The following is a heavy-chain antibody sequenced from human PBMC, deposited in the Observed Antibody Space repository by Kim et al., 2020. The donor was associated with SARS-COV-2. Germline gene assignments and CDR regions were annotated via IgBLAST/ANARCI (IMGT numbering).Heavy chain of an antibody. CDR2: ICSISSDR. CDR1: GFNFKAYS. J-gene: IGHJ4*02. Sequence: GGSLRLSCAASGFNFKAYSMTWIRQAPGKGLEWVSSICSISSDRDYADSVKGRFIVSRDNAKNLLFLQMNSLRAEDTAVYFCATSPLTFSTTWSDFWGQGTLVTVSS. V-gene: IGHV3-21*01. D-gene: IGHD6-13*01. CDR3: ATSPLTFSTTWSDF.